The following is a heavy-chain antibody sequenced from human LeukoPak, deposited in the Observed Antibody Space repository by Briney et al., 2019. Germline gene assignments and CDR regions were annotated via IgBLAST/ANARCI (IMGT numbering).Heavy chain of an antibody. CDR2: INHSGST. CDR1: GGSFSGYY. Sequence: PSETLSLTCAVYGGSFSGYYWSWLRQPPGKGLEWVGEINHSGSTNYNPSLKSRVTISVDTSKNQFSLKLSSVTAADTAVYYCARGSYDFWSGYYYHFDYWGQGTLVTVSS. J-gene: IGHJ4*02. V-gene: IGHV4-34*01. CDR3: ARGSYDFWSGYYYHFDY. D-gene: IGHD3-3*01.